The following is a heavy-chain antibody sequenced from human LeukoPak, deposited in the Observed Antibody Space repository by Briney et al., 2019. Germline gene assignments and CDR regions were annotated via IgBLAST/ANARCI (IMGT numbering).Heavy chain of an antibody. V-gene: IGHV3-30*18. CDR1: GFAFSSYG. CDR2: ISYDGSNK. J-gene: IGHJ6*02. Sequence: GRSLRLSCAASGFAFSSYGMHWVRQAPGKGLEWVAVISYDGSNKYYADSVKGRFTISRDNSKNTLYLQMNSLRAEDTAVYYCAKDHSSGWYNYYYGMDVWGQGTTVTVSS. CDR3: AKDHSSGWYNYYYGMDV. D-gene: IGHD6-19*01.